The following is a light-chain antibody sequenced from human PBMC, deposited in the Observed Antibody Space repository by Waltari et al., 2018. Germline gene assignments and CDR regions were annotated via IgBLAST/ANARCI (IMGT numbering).Light chain of an antibody. J-gene: IGLJ1*01. V-gene: IGLV2-14*01. CDR2: EVS. Sequence: QSALTQPASVSRPPGQSITIASPGTASYVGAYDFVSWYQQHPGKAPHLIIYEVSNRPSGISNRFSASKSGNTASLTISGLQAEDEADYYCSSYTTSSAPGVFGTGTRVTVL. CDR3: SSYTTSSAPGV. CDR1: ASYVGAYDF.